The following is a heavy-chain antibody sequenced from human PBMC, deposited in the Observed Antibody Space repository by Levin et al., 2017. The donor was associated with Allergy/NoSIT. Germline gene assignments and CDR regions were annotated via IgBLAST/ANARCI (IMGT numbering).Heavy chain of an antibody. J-gene: IGHJ3*02. CDR1: GYTFRNYA. Sequence: GESLKISCSASGYTFRNYAVHWVRQAPGKGLEYVSAISYNGLITYYSDSVKGRFTISRDNSKSTLFLQMSSLRPEDTALYYCVKGTTVTPMDAFDIWGQGTMVTVSS. CDR3: VKGTTVTPMDAFDI. D-gene: IGHD4-17*01. CDR2: ISYNGLIT. V-gene: IGHV3-64D*06.